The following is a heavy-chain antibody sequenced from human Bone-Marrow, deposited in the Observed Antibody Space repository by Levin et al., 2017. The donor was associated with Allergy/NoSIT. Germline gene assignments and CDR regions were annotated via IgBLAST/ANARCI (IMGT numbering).Heavy chain of an antibody. J-gene: IGHJ1*01. CDR2: IKQDGSEM. V-gene: IGHV3-7*04. Sequence: PGESLKISCAASGFTFSNYWMTWVRRAPGKGLEWVANIKQDGSEMSYVDSVKGRFTIYRDNAENSLYLQMDSLRAEDTAVYYCAMGQQHLGTWGQGTLVTVSS. D-gene: IGHD6-13*01. CDR1: GFTFSNYW. CDR3: AMGQQHLGT.